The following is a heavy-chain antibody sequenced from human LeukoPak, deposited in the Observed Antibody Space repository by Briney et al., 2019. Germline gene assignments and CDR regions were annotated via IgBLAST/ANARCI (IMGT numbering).Heavy chain of an antibody. CDR3: AREEAIAVAGSLDY. D-gene: IGHD6-19*01. J-gene: IGHJ4*02. V-gene: IGHV1-69*13. Sequence: SVKVSCKASGGTFSSYAISWVRQAPGQGLEWMGGIIPIFGTANYAQKFQGRVTITADESTSTAYMELSSLRSGDTAVYYCAREEAIAVAGSLDYWGQGTLVTVSS. CDR1: GGTFSSYA. CDR2: IIPIFGTA.